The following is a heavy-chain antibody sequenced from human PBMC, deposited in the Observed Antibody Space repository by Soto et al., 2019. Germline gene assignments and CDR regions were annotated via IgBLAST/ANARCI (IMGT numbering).Heavy chain of an antibody. CDR3: TKDRYCSSTSCYAGYY. Sequence: EVQLLESGGGLVQPGGSLRLSCAASGFPFSSYAMSWVRQAPGKGLEWVSGISGSGGSTSVADSVKGRFTISRDNSKNTLYRQMNSLRAEDTAVYYCTKDRYCSSTSCYAGYYWGQGTLVTVSS. J-gene: IGHJ4*02. V-gene: IGHV3-23*01. CDR2: ISGSGGST. CDR1: GFPFSSYA. D-gene: IGHD2-2*01.